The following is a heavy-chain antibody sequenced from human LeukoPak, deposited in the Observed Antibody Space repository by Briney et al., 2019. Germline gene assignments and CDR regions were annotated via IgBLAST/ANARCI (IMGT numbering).Heavy chain of an antibody. CDR2: MYYTGST. J-gene: IGHJ5*02. D-gene: IGHD1-26*01. CDR3: ARDGCPTTKSGCVGNWFDP. V-gene: IGHV4-59*01. CDR1: GGSISSYY. Sequence: SETLSLTCTVSGGSISSYYWSWIRQPPGKGLEWIGDMYYTGSTNYNPSPKSRLTISVDTSKNQFSLRLSSVTAADTAVYYCARDGCPTTKSGCVGNWFDPWGRGTLVTVSS.